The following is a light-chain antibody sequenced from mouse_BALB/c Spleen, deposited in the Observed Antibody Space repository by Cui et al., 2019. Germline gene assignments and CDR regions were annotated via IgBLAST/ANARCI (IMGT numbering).Light chain of an antibody. CDR3: QQWSGYPWT. J-gene: IGKJ1*01. V-gene: IGKV4-58*01. CDR2: RTS. CDR1: LSVSSSY. Sequence: ENVLTKSLALLAAYLGQKVTMISSVSLSVSSSYLHWYQQKSGASPKPLIHRTSNLASGVPARFSGSGSGTSYSLTISSVEAEDDATYYCQQWSGYPWTFGGGTKLEIK.